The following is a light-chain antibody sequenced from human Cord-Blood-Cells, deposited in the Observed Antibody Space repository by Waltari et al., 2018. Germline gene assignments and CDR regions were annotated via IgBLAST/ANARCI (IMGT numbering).Light chain of an antibody. CDR1: QLRDKY. Sequence: YELTQPPSVSVSPGQTDSITCAGDQLRDKYAGWYQQKPGQSPVQVIYQDRTRPSGIPERFSGSISGNTATLTISGTQAMDEADYYCQAWDSSTAVFGGGTKLTVL. CDR2: QDR. J-gene: IGLJ2*01. V-gene: IGLV3-1*01. CDR3: QAWDSSTAV.